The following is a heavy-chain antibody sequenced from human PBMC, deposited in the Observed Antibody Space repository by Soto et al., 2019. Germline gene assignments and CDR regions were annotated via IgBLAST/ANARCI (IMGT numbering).Heavy chain of an antibody. CDR2: ISHAGTKI. CDR1: GFSFSDFA. V-gene: IGHV3-30-3*01. CDR3: ERIHDSSGYSYDS. J-gene: IGHJ4*02. D-gene: IGHD3-22*01. Sequence: GASLRLSSAASGFSFSDFAFHWVRQAPGKGLEWVAVISHAGTKIYYADSVQGRFTISRDNSKNTVYLQMNSLRPDDTAVYHCERIHDSSGYSYDSWGQGTLVTVS.